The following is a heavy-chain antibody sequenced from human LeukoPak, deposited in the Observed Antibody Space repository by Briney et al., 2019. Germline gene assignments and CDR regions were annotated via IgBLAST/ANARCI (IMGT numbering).Heavy chain of an antibody. D-gene: IGHD5-18*01. CDR3: ARGVRPGTAMVLVNFDY. Sequence: ASVKVSCKASGYTFTGYYMHWVRQAPGQGLEWMGWINPNSGGTNYAQKFQGWVTMTRDTSISTAYMELSRLRSDDTAVYYCARGVRPGTAMVLVNFDYWGQGTLVTVSS. J-gene: IGHJ4*02. CDR1: GYTFTGYY. CDR2: INPNSGGT. V-gene: IGHV1-2*04.